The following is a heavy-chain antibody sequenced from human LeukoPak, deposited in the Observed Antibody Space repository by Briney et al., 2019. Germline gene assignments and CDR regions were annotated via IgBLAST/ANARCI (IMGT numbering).Heavy chain of an antibody. D-gene: IGHD2-2*01. CDR2: IIPIFGTA. V-gene: IGHV1-69*05. CDR3: ASSYAYPNPFDY. CDR1: GGTFSSYA. Sequence: SVKVSCKASGGTFSSYAISWVRQAPGQGLEWMGRIIPIFGTANYAQKFQGRVTITTDESTSTAYMELSSLRSEDTAVYYCASSYAYPNPFDYWGQETLVTVSS. J-gene: IGHJ4*02.